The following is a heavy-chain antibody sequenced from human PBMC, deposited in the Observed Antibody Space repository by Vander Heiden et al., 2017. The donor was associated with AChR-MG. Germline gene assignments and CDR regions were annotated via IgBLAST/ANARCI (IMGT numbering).Heavy chain of an antibody. J-gene: IGHJ2*01. CDR3: ARPGVVFDL. D-gene: IGHD7-27*01. CDR2: IYNSGST. Sequence: QLQASGPGLVTPSETLSLTCTVSGDSISRSGYYWGWIRQPPGRTLEWIGSIYNSGSTYYNPSLKSRVTMSVDTSKNQISLRLTSVTAADTAMYYCARPGVVFDLWGRGTLVTVSS. V-gene: IGHV4-39*01. CDR1: GDSISRSGYY.